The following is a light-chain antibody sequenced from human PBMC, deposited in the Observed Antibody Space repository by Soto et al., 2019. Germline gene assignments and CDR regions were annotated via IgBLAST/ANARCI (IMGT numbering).Light chain of an antibody. Sequence: QSALTQPRSVSGSPGQSVTISCTGTSGDVGGYDYVSWYQQHPGKAPKLMISDVTKRPSGVPDRFSGSKSGNTASLTISGLQAEDEADYYCCSYAGYYTHYVFGTGTKLTVL. CDR3: CSYAGYYTHYV. V-gene: IGLV2-11*01. CDR2: DVT. CDR1: SGDVGGYDY. J-gene: IGLJ1*01.